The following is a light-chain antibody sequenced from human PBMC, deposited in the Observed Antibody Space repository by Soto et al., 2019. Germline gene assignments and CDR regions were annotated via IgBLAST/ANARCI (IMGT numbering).Light chain of an antibody. V-gene: IGLV2-11*01. J-gene: IGLJ3*02. CDR2: DVS. CDR3: CSYAGSYTLWV. Sequence: QSALTQPPSASGSPGQSVTISCTGTSSDVGGYDYVSWYQQHPGKAPKLMIYDVSKRPSGVPDRFSGSKSGNTASLTISGLQAEDEADYYCCSYAGSYTLWVFGGGTKVTVL. CDR1: SSDVGGYDY.